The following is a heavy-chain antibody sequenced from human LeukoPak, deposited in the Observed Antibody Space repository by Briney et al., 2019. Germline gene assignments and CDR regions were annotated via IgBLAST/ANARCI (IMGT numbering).Heavy chain of an antibody. CDR3: ARGGATEYYFDY. Sequence: GGSLILSCAASGFTFSSYAMSWVRQAPGKGLEYVSAISSNGGSTYYANSVKGRFTISRDNSKNTLYLQMGSLRAEDMAVYYCARGGATEYYFDYWGQGTLVTVSS. V-gene: IGHV3-64*01. CDR2: ISSNGGST. D-gene: IGHD1-26*01. J-gene: IGHJ4*02. CDR1: GFTFSSYA.